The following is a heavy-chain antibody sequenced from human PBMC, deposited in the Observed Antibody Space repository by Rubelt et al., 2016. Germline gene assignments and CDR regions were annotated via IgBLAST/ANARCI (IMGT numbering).Heavy chain of an antibody. CDR2: INYGGST. Sequence: QVQLQESGPGLVKPSETLSLTCTVSGGSISSSSYYWGWIRQHPGKGLEWIRSINYGGSTYYNPSLKSRVTRSVDTSKNQFSLKLSSVTAADTAVYYCVPARYYYGMDVWGQGTTVTVSS. CDR3: VPARYYYGMDV. D-gene: IGHD6-6*01. CDR1: GGSISSSSYY. J-gene: IGHJ6*02. V-gene: IGHV4-39*01.